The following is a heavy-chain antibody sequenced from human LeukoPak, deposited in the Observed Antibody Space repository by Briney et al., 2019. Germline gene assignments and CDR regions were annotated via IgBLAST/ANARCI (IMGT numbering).Heavy chain of an antibody. V-gene: IGHV4-4*07. CDR3: ARDGDYDILTGYLHAFDI. CDR1: GGSISSYY. D-gene: IGHD3-9*01. Sequence: PSETLSLTCTVSGGSISSYYWSWIRQPAGKGLEWIGRIYTSGSTNYNPSLKGRVTMSVDTSKNQFSLKLSSVTAADTAVYYCARDGDYDILTGYLHAFDIWGQGTMVTVSS. J-gene: IGHJ3*02. CDR2: IYTSGST.